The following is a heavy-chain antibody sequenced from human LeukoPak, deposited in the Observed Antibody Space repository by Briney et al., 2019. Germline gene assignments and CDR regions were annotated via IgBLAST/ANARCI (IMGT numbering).Heavy chain of an antibody. CDR3: AGYTYGRFDL. V-gene: IGHV4-4*07. D-gene: IGHD5-18*01. CDR2: IYGSGTT. CDR1: GGSITSSY. Sequence: PSETLSLTCTVPGGSITSSYWNWIRQPAGKGLEWIGHIYGSGTTTYNPSLKSRVTMSGDTSKNQISLKLTSVTAADTAMYYCAGYTYGRFDLWGQGTLVTVSS. J-gene: IGHJ4*02.